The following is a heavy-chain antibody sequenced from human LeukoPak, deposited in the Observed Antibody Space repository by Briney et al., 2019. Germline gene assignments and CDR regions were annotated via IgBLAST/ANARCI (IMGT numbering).Heavy chain of an antibody. CDR3: ARGTVTMVDY. CDR1: GFTFSSYW. J-gene: IGHJ4*02. CDR2: IYSGGST. Sequence: GGSLRLSCAASGFTFSSYWMSWVRQAQGRGLEWVSVIYSGGSTYYADSVKGRFTISRDNSKNTLFLQMNSLRAGDTAVYYCARGTVTMVDYWGQGTLVTVSS. D-gene: IGHD3-10*01. V-gene: IGHV3-66*01.